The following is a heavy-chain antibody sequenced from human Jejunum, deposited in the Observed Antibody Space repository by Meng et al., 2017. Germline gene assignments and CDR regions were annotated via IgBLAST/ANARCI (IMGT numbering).Heavy chain of an antibody. D-gene: IGHD6-6*01. CDR1: RFTFSSYA. V-gene: IGHV3-23*01. Sequence: EVQLLDSGGGLVQPGGSLRLSCTASRFTFSSYAMSWVRQTPGKGLEWVSTIGTSADPYYADSVKGRFTISRDNSENTMFLQMNSLRAEDTAVYYCAANRPSLPFDYWGQGTLVTVSS. J-gene: IGHJ4*02. CDR3: AANRPSLPFDY. CDR2: IGTSADP.